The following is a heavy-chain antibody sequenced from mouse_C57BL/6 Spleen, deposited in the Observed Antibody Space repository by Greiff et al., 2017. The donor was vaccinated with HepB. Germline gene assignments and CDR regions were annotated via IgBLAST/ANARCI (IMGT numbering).Heavy chain of an antibody. D-gene: IGHD3-1*01. CDR3: ARNGLRKNAMDY. CDR2: INPSNGGT. CDR1: GYTFTSYW. V-gene: IGHV1-53*01. J-gene: IGHJ4*01. Sequence: VQLQQSGTELVKPGASVKLSCKASGYTFTSYWMHWVKQRPGQGLEWIGNINPSNGGTDYNEKFKSKATLTVDKSSSTAYMQLSSLTSEDSAVYYCARNGLRKNAMDYWGQGTSVTVSS.